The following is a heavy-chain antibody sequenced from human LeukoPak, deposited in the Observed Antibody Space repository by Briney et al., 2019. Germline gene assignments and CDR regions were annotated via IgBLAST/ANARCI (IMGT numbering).Heavy chain of an antibody. Sequence: SETLSLTCTVSGGSVSSGSYYWSWIRQPPGKGLEWIGYIYYSGSTNYNPSLKSRVTISVDTSKNQFSLKLSSVTAADTAVYYCARESIGSSGWSHGMDVWGKGTTVTVSS. CDR2: IYYSGST. CDR3: ARESIGSSGWSHGMDV. J-gene: IGHJ6*04. D-gene: IGHD6-19*01. CDR1: GGSVSSGSYY. V-gene: IGHV4-61*01.